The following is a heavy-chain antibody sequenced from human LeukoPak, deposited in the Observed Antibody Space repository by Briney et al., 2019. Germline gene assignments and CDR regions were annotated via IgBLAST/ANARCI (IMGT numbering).Heavy chain of an antibody. Sequence: GGSPRLSCAASGFTFSSYAMSWVRQAPGKGLEWVSAISGSGGSTYYADSVKGRFTISRDNSKNTLYLQMNSLRAEDTAVYYCAKRPPPYYYDSSGYYCFDYWGQGTLVTVSS. CDR3: AKRPPPYYYDSSGYYCFDY. V-gene: IGHV3-23*01. CDR1: GFTFSSYA. D-gene: IGHD3-22*01. J-gene: IGHJ4*02. CDR2: ISGSGGST.